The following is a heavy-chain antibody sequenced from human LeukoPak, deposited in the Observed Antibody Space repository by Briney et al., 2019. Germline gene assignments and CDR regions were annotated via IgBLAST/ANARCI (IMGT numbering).Heavy chain of an antibody. V-gene: IGHV1-18*01. J-gene: IGHJ6*02. CDR2: ISAYNGNT. D-gene: IGHD3-16*02. Sequence: EASVKVSCKASGYTFTSYGISWVRQAPGQGLEWMGWISAYNGNTNYAQKLQGRVTMTTDTSTSTAYMELRSLRSDDTAVYYCARDLKPAFRSEEGEKSLMITFGGVIIPSTCMDVWGQGTTVTVSS. CDR1: GYTFTSYG. CDR3: ARDLKPAFRSEEGEKSLMITFGGVIIPSTCMDV.